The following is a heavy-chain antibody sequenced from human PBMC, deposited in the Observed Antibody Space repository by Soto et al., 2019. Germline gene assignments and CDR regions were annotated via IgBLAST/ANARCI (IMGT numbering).Heavy chain of an antibody. CDR2: IYYSGST. V-gene: IGHV4-59*08. CDR1: GGSISSYY. D-gene: IGHD3-22*01. J-gene: IGHJ4*02. Sequence: SETLSLTCTVSGGSISSYYWSWIRQPPGKGLEWIGYIYYSGSTNYNPSLKSRVTISVDTSKNQFSLKLSSVTAADTAVYYCARHGGFKYYYDSSGSRFDYWGQGTLVTVSS. CDR3: ARHGGFKYYYDSSGSRFDY.